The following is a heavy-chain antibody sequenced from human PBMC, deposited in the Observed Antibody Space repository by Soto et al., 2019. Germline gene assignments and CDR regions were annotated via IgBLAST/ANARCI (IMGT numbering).Heavy chain of an antibody. Sequence: QVQLVQSGAEVTKPGSSVKVSCKASGGTFSSYTISWVRQAPGQGLEGMERIIPILGMANYAQKFQGIVTLTAHKSTSTAYMELSSLRSEDTAVYYCGRFLPSDGEPFDDWGQGSLVTVS. V-gene: IGHV1-69*02. J-gene: IGHJ4*02. D-gene: IGHD4-17*01. CDR2: IIPILGMA. CDR3: GRFLPSDGEPFDD. CDR1: GGTFSSYT.